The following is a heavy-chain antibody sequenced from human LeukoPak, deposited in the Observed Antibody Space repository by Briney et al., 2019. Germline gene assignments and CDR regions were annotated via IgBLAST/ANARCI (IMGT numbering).Heavy chain of an antibody. J-gene: IGHJ4*02. Sequence: SETLSLTCTVSGDSISTQYWTWVRQPPGKGLEWVGFSHYSGSTYYSPSLQSRVTMSVDTSTNQFFLKLYSVTAADTAVYYCARLGNCGDDCYSADYWDQGILATVSS. CDR1: GDSISTQY. V-gene: IGHV4-59*08. CDR3: ARLGNCGDDCYSADY. CDR2: SHYSGST. D-gene: IGHD2-21*02.